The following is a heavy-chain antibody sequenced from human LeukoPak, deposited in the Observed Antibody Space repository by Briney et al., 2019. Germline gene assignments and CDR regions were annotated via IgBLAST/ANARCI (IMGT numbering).Heavy chain of an antibody. Sequence: SETLSLTCTVSGGFITSDYWSWIRQPPGKGLEWIGYIHYSGNTKYNPSLESRVTMSVDTSKNQFSLKVSSVTAADTAVYYCARGNAARRSAMAMYHFDYWGQGILVTVSS. D-gene: IGHD5-18*01. V-gene: IGHV4-59*08. CDR1: GGFITSDY. CDR2: IHYSGNT. J-gene: IGHJ4*02. CDR3: ARGNAARRSAMAMYHFDY.